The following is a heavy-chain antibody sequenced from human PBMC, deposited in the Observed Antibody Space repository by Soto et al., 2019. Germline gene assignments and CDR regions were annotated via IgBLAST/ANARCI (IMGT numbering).Heavy chain of an antibody. D-gene: IGHD3-16*01. J-gene: IGHJ6*01. V-gene: IGHV1-18*01. CDR3: AMVDNYVTPTPQDV. CDR1: GYIFVNYG. Sequence: QVQLVQSGDEVRKPGSSVKVSCKASGYIFVNYGIAWLRQAPGQGLEWMGWISPYSGNSHYASKVQGRLTMTTDTSTSTADTHLGSLTSDDTALYYCAMVDNYVTPTPQDVWGQGTTVTVSS. CDR2: ISPYSGNS.